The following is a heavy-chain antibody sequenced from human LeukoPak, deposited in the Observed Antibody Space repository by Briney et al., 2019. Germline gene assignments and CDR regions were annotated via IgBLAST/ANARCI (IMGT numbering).Heavy chain of an antibody. Sequence: GGSLRLSCAASGFTFSSYGMSWVRQAPGKGLEWVSAISGSGGSTYYADSVKGRFTISRDNSKNTLYLQMNSLRAEDTAVYYCAKVRNRWLRLVGYYYMDVWGKGTTVTISS. D-gene: IGHD5-12*01. CDR3: AKVRNRWLRLVGYYYMDV. V-gene: IGHV3-23*01. CDR2: ISGSGGST. J-gene: IGHJ6*03. CDR1: GFTFSSYG.